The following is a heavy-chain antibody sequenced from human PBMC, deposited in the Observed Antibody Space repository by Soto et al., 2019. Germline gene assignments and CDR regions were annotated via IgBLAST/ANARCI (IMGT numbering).Heavy chain of an antibody. CDR1: GYDFTTYG. D-gene: IGHD1-1*01. CDR3: ARGRYGDY. Sequence: QVHLVQSGAEVKKPGASVKVSCKGSGYDFTTYGITWVRQAPGQGLEWMARISAHNGNTDYAQKLQGRVTVTRDTSTNTAYMELRSLRSDDTAVSYCARGRYGDYWGQGALVTVSS. V-gene: IGHV1-18*01. J-gene: IGHJ4*02. CDR2: ISAHNGNT.